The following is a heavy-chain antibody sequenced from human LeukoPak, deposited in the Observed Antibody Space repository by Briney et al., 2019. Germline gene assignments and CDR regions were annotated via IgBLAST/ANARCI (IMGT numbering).Heavy chain of an antibody. J-gene: IGHJ3*02. CDR3: ARDGTTVTTGDAFEI. V-gene: IGHV3-7*03. CDR2: IKQDGSEK. Sequence: GGSLRLSCAASGFTFSTYWMSWVRQAPGKGLEWVANIKQDGSEKYYVDSVKGRFTISRDNAKNSLYLQMNSLRAEDTAVYYCARDGTTVTTGDAFEIWGQGTMVTVSS. D-gene: IGHD4-17*01. CDR1: GFTFSTYW.